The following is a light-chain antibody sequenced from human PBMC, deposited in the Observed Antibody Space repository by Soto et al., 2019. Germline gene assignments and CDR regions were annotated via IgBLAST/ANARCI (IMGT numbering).Light chain of an antibody. CDR1: SSNIGAHYD. CDR2: GNS. CDR3: QYYDNSLSGYV. V-gene: IGLV1-40*01. Sequence: QSVLTQPPSVSGAPGQRVTISCTGSSSNIGAHYDVHWYQQLPGTAPKLLIYGNSNRPSGVPDRFSGSKSGTSASLAITGLQDEDEADYYCQYYDNSLSGYVYGNGTKVTVL. J-gene: IGLJ1*01.